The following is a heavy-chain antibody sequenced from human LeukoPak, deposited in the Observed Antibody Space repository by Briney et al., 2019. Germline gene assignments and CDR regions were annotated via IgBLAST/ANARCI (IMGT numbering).Heavy chain of an antibody. CDR3: ARHGSYCMDV. D-gene: IGHD1-26*01. J-gene: IGHJ6*03. V-gene: IGHV4-4*09. Sequence: SETLSLTCTVSGASISSHYWTCIRQPPGKGLEWIASIFTSGSTVYNPSLKSRVTISVDTSKNQISLKLSSVTAEDTAVYYCARHGSYCMDVWGKGTTVTVSS. CDR1: GASISSHY. CDR2: IFTSGST.